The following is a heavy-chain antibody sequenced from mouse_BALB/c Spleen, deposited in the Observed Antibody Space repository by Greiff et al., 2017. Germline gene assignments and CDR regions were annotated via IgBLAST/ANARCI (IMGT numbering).Heavy chain of an antibody. D-gene: IGHD1-1*01. CDR2: IYPGDGDT. CDR1: GYAFSSYW. Sequence: VKLVESGAELVRPGSSVKISCKASGYAFSSYWMNWVKQRPGQGLEWIGQIYPGDGDTNYNGKFKGKATLTADKSSSTAYMQLSSLTPEDSAVCFCARDYCGSSYEYYARDFGGRETAVSVS. CDR3: ARDYCGSSYEYYARDF. V-gene: IGHV1-80*01. J-gene: IGHJ4*01.